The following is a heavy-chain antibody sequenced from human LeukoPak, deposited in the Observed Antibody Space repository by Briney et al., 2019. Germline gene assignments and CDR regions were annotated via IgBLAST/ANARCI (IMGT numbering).Heavy chain of an antibody. CDR1: GGTFSSYA. D-gene: IGHD6-13*01. V-gene: IGHV1-69*04. CDR2: IIPILGIA. Sequence: GASVKVSCKASGGTFSSYAISWVRQAPGQGLEWMGRIIPILGIANYAQKFQGRVTITADKSTSTAYMELSSLRSEDTAVYYCVIIAAAGTFILNYFDYWGQGTLVTVSS. CDR3: VIIAAAGTFILNYFDY. J-gene: IGHJ4*02.